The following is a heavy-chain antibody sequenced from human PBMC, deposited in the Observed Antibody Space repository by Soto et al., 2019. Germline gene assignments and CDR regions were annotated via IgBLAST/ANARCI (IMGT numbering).Heavy chain of an antibody. CDR3: ARVPQTDPSLETVGARAACDSCDSFQ. V-gene: IGHV1-18*01. D-gene: IGHD2-2*01. J-gene: IGHJ1*01. Sequence: APVKVSCKASGYNFTSYGISWVRQAPGQGLEWMGWISAYNGNTNYAQKLQGRVTMTTDTSTSTAYMELRSLRTDDTAVHHCARVPQTDPSLETVGARAACDSCDSFQ. CDR1: GYNFTSYG. CDR2: ISAYNGNT.